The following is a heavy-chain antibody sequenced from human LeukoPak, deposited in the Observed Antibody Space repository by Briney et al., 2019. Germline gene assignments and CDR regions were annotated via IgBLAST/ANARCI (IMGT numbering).Heavy chain of an antibody. CDR3: ATPPSDCSSTSCYAFDI. D-gene: IGHD2-2*01. Sequence: KPSETLSLTCAVSGYSISSGYYRVWIRQPPGKGLEWIGSIYHSGSTYYNPSLNSRVTRSVYTSKNQFSLKLSSVTAADTAVYYCATPPSDCSSTSCYAFDIWGQGTMVTVSS. CDR2: IYHSGST. CDR1: GYSISSGYY. J-gene: IGHJ3*02. V-gene: IGHV4-38-2*01.